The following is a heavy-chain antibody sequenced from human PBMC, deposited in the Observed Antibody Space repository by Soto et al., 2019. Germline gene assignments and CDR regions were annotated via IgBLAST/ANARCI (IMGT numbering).Heavy chain of an antibody. J-gene: IGHJ4*02. D-gene: IGHD2-21*01. V-gene: IGHV3-11*01. CDR3: ARQSTQLLDYYFDS. CDR2: ISGSTNSL. CDR1: GFTFSDYY. Sequence: QVQLVESGGGLVKPGGSLRLSCAGSGFTFSDYYMTWLRQAPGKGLEWVSYISGSTNSLYYADSVKGRFTISRDNAKNSLFLQMNSLRPEDTAVYYCARQSTQLLDYYFDSWGQGSLVTVSA.